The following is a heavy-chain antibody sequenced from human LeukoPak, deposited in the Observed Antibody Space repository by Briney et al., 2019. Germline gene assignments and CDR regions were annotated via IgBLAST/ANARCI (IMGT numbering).Heavy chain of an antibody. CDR2: IYHSGST. CDR1: GGSISSGGYS. J-gene: IGHJ4*02. V-gene: IGHV4-30-2*01. Sequence: SETLSLTCAVSGGSISSGGYSWSWIRQPPGKGLEWIGYIYHSGSTYYNPSLKSRVTISVDRSKNQFSLKLSSVTAADTAVYYCARDGGGYYRYFDYWGQGTLVTVP. CDR3: ARDGGGYYRYFDY. D-gene: IGHD3-22*01.